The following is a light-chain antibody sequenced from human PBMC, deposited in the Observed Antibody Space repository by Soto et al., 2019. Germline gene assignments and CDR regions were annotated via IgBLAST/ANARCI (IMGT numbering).Light chain of an antibody. CDR1: RSVLYRTNNKNY. CDR2: WAS. J-gene: IGKJ4*01. Sequence: DIVMTQSPDSLAVSLGERATINCKSSRSVLYRTNNKNYLAWYHQKPGQPPRLLIYWASTRESGVPDRFSGSESGTDCPLTISRLQAEDVAVYYCQQYYSPPPTFGGGTKVEIK. CDR3: QQYYSPPPT. V-gene: IGKV4-1*01.